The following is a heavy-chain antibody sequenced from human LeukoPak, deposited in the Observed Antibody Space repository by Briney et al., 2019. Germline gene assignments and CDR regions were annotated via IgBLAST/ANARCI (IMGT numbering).Heavy chain of an antibody. Sequence: KASETLSLTCAVYGGSFSGYYWSWIRQPPGKGLEWVGEINHSGSTNYNPSLKSRVTISVDTSKNQFSLKLSSVTAADTAVYYCARNRRITMIVVVISGWFDPWGQGTLVTVSS. CDR3: ARNRRITMIVVVISGWFDP. CDR1: GGSFSGYY. D-gene: IGHD3-22*01. CDR2: INHSGST. V-gene: IGHV4-34*01. J-gene: IGHJ5*02.